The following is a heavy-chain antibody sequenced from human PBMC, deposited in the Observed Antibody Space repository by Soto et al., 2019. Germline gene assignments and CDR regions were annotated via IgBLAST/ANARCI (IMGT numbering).Heavy chain of an antibody. Sequence: GGSLRLSCAASGFTFSSYGMHWVRQAPGKGLEWVAVIWYDGSNKYYADSVKGRFTISRDNSKNTLYLQMNSLRAEDTAVYYCARGSSSWYEWSAVDYWGQGTLVTVSS. D-gene: IGHD6-13*01. CDR3: ARGSSSWYEWSAVDY. J-gene: IGHJ4*02. V-gene: IGHV3-33*01. CDR2: IWYDGSNK. CDR1: GFTFSSYG.